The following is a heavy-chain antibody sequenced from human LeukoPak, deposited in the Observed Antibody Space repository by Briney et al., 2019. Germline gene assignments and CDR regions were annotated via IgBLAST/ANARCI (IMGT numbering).Heavy chain of an antibody. CDR3: ARELPPVVNFYFDS. D-gene: IGHD3-22*01. V-gene: IGHV3-33*01. J-gene: IGHJ4*02. CDR1: GFTFSSYG. Sequence: PGRSLRHSCEASGFTFSSYGMHWVRQAPGKGLEWVAVIWYDGSDKYYADSVKGRFSISRDNSKNTLYLQMNSLRAEDTAVYYCARELPPVVNFYFDSWGQGTLVAVSS. CDR2: IWYDGSDK.